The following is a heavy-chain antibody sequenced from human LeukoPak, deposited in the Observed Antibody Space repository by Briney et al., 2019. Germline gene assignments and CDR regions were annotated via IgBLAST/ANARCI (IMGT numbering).Heavy chain of an antibody. Sequence: ASVKVSCKASGYTFISYYMHWVRQAPGQGLEWMGWINPNSGGTNYAQKFQGRVTMTRDTSISTAYMELSRLRSDDTAVYYCASSEDIAVAGTGFDYWGQGTLVTVSS. V-gene: IGHV1-2*02. CDR1: GYTFISYY. CDR3: ASSEDIAVAGTGFDY. D-gene: IGHD6-19*01. J-gene: IGHJ4*02. CDR2: INPNSGGT.